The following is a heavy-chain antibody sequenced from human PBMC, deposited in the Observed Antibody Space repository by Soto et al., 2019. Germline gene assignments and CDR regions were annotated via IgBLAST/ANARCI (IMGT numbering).Heavy chain of an antibody. Sequence: EVQLLESGGGLVQPGGSLRLSCAASGFTFSSYAMGWVRQAPGMGLEWVSPVTGSGGITYYADSVKGRFTISRDNSKNTLYLQMNSLRAEDTAVYYCAKDLTRAARPGYFDYWGQGTLVTVSS. J-gene: IGHJ4*02. D-gene: IGHD6-6*01. CDR2: VTGSGGIT. V-gene: IGHV3-23*01. CDR3: AKDLTRAARPGYFDY. CDR1: GFTFSSYA.